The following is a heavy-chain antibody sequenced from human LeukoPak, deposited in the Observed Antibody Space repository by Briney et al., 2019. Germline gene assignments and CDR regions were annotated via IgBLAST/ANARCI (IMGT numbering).Heavy chain of an antibody. CDR3: AREDQVVVGDY. CDR1: GFTFSDSY. D-gene: IGHD3-22*01. V-gene: IGHV3-11*04. Sequence: GGSLRLSCAASGFTFSDSYMSWIRQAPGKGLEWVSYISSSGSTIYYADSVKGRFTISRDNAKNSLYLQMTSLRAEDTAVYYCAREDQVVVGDYWGQGTLVTVSS. CDR2: ISSSGSTI. J-gene: IGHJ4*02.